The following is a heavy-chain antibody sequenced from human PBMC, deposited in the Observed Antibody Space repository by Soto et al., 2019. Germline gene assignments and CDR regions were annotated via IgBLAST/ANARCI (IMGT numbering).Heavy chain of an antibody. CDR1: GGSISSYY. Sequence: SETLSLTCTVSGGSISSYYWSWIRQPPGKGLEWIGYIYYSGSTNYNPSLKSRVTISVDTSKNQFSLKLSSVTAADTAVYYCARVVMVRGVIIPPYYFDYWGQGTLVTAPQ. CDR2: IYYSGST. V-gene: IGHV4-59*01. J-gene: IGHJ4*02. D-gene: IGHD3-10*01. CDR3: ARVVMVRGVIIPPYYFDY.